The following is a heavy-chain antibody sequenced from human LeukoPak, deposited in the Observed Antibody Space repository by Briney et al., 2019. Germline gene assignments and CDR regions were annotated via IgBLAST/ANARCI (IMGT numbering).Heavy chain of an antibody. D-gene: IGHD1-26*01. Sequence: ASVKVSCXASGYTFTSYYMHWVRQAPGQGLEWMGIINPSGGSTRYAQKFQGRVTMTRDTSTSTVYMELSSLRSEDTAAYYCARGEWELRVDYWGQGSLVTVSS. CDR3: ARGEWELRVDY. V-gene: IGHV1-46*01. CDR2: INPSGGST. CDR1: GYTFTSYY. J-gene: IGHJ4*02.